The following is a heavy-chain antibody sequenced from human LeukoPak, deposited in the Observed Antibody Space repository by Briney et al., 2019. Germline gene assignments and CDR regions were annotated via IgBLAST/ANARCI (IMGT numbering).Heavy chain of an antibody. D-gene: IGHD3-10*01. Sequence: GRSLRLSCAASGFTFSDYYMSWIRQAPGKGLEWVSYISSSSSYTNYADSVKGRFTISRDNAKNSLYLQMNSLRAEDTAVYYCARCAGFGESCDYWGQGTLVTVSS. J-gene: IGHJ4*02. CDR2: ISSSSSYT. CDR3: ARCAGFGESCDY. V-gene: IGHV3-11*03. CDR1: GFTFSDYY.